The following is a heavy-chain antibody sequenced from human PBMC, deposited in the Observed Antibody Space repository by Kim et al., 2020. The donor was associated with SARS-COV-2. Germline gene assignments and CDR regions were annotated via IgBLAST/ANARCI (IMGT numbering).Heavy chain of an antibody. CDR1: GDSISSSNYY. J-gene: IGHJ5*01. CDR2: ITYSGTT. V-gene: IGHV4-39*01. CDR3: ARRGIGAIGTGFDS. Sequence: SETLSLTCTVSGDSISSSNYYWGWIRQPPEKGLEWIASITYSGTTYYNPSLKSRVTISVDTSKNQFSLKLSSVTAADTAVYYCARRGIGAIGTGFDSWGQGTLVTISS. D-gene: IGHD6-13*01.